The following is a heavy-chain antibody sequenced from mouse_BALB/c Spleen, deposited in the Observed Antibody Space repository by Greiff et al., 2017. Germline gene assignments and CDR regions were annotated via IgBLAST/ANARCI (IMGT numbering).Heavy chain of an antibody. V-gene: IGHV2-4-1*01. CDR2: IWSGGST. CDR1: GFSLTSYG. D-gene: IGHD2-4*01. CDR3: ARNYDYDYYAMDY. Sequence: VMLVESGPGLVQPSQSLSITCTVSGFSLTSYGVHWVRQSPGKGLEWLGVIWSGGSTDYNAAFISRLSISKDNSKSQVFFKMNSLQADDTAIYYCARNYDYDYYAMDYWGQGTSVTVSS. J-gene: IGHJ4*01.